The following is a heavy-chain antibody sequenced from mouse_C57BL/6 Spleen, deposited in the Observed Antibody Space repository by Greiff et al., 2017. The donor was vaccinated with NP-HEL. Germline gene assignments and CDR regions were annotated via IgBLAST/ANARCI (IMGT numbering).Heavy chain of an antibody. CDR3: ASSGTGWYFDV. CDR1: GFTFSSYA. Sequence: EVKLVESGGGLVKPGGSLKLSCAASGFTFSSYAMSWVRQTPEKRLEWVATISDGGSYTYYPENVKGRFTISRDNAKNNLYLQMSHLKSEDTAMYYCASSGTGWYFDVWGTGTTVTVAS. V-gene: IGHV5-4*03. J-gene: IGHJ1*03. D-gene: IGHD4-1*01. CDR2: ISDGGSYT.